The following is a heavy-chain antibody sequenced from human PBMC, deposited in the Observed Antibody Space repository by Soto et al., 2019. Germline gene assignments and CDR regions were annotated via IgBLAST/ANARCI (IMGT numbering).Heavy chain of an antibody. CDR1: GYTFTSYA. CDR2: INAGNGNT. V-gene: IGHV1-3*01. J-gene: IGHJ6*03. CDR3: ARGGCSGGSCYSSDYYYYMDV. Sequence: ASVKVSCKASGYTFTSYAMHWVRQAPGQRLEWMGWINAGNGNTKYSQKFQGRVTITRDTSASTAYMELSSLRSEDTAVYYCARGGCSGGSCYSSDYYYYMDVWGKGTTVTVSS. D-gene: IGHD2-15*01.